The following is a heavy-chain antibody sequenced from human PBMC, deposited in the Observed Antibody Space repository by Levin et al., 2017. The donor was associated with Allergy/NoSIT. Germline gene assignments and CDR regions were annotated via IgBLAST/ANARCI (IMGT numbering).Heavy chain of an antibody. Sequence: SQTLSLTCAVSGGSISSGGYSWSWIRQPPGKGLEWIGYIYHSGSTYYNPSLKSRVTISVDRSKNQFSLKLSSVTAADTAVYYCARADGGYCSSTSCYGTGWFDPWGQGTLVTVSS. D-gene: IGHD2-2*01. CDR1: GGSISSGGYS. CDR3: ARADGGYCSSTSCYGTGWFDP. J-gene: IGHJ5*02. V-gene: IGHV4-30-2*01. CDR2: IYHSGST.